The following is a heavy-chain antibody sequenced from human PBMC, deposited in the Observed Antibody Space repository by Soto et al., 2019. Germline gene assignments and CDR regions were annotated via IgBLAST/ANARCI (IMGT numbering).Heavy chain of an antibody. CDR1: GGSISSSNW. CDR2: IYHSGST. V-gene: IGHV4-4*02. J-gene: IGHJ6*02. Sequence: QVQLQESGPGLVKPSGTLSLTCAVSGGSISSSNWWSWVRQPPGKGLEWIGEIYHSGSTNYNPSLQSRVTISVDKSKNQFSLKLSSVTAADTAVYYCARAIVVVTPSDYYYYGMDVWGQGTTVTVSS. CDR3: ARAIVVVTPSDYYYYGMDV. D-gene: IGHD3-22*01.